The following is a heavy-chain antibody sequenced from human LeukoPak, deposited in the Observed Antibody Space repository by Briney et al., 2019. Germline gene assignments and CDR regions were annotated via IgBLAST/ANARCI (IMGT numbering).Heavy chain of an antibody. J-gene: IGHJ6*02. Sequence: AGGSLRLSCAASGFISRDYPMSWVRQTPGKGLEWVSSISAGGGGIYYADSVKGRFTISRDNAKNTLYLQMNSLRAEDTAVYYCARDAVDTANAVWGQGTTVTVSS. D-gene: IGHD5-18*01. CDR2: ISAGGGGI. V-gene: IGHV3-23*01. CDR3: ARDAVDTANAV. CDR1: GFISRDYP.